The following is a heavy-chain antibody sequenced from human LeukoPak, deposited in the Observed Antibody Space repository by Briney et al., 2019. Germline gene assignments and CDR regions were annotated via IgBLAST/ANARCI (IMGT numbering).Heavy chain of an antibody. CDR3: ARSSIRWYFDY. D-gene: IGHD3-16*01. V-gene: IGHV3-66*01. CDR1: GFTVSNTY. Sequence: GASLRLSCAASGFTVSNTYMTWVRQAPGKGLEWVSLIYTGGKTYYADSVKGRFTISRDNSENTLYLQMNSLRAEDTAVYYCARSSIRWYFDYWGQGTLVTVSS. J-gene: IGHJ4*02. CDR2: IYTGGKT.